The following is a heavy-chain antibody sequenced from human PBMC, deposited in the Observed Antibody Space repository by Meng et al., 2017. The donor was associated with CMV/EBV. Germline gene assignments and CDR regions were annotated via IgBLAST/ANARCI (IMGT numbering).Heavy chain of an antibody. J-gene: IGHJ4*02. V-gene: IGHV1-18*01. D-gene: IGHD3-22*01. CDR1: GYTFTSYG. CDR3: AIVDSRAYPGSY. CDR2: ISAYNGNT. Sequence: ASVKVSCKASGYTFTSYGISWVRQAPGQGLEWMGWISAYNGNTNYAQKLQGRVTMTTDTSTSTAYMELRSLRSDATAVYYCAIVDSRAYPGSYWGQGTLVTVSS.